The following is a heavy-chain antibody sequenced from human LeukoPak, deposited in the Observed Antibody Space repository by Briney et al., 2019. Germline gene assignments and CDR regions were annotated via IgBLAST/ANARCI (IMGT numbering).Heavy chain of an antibody. CDR1: GFTFTSYS. J-gene: IGHJ2*01. CDR3: AKDRTVGASYWYFDL. Sequence: PGGSLRLSCAASGFTFTSYSMSWVRQAPGKGLEWVSGTSDRGDYTYYADSVKGRFTISRDSSKNTLFLHMNTLRAEDTAIYYCAKDRTVGASYWYFDLWGRGTLVTVSS. CDR2: TSDRGDYT. D-gene: IGHD1-26*01. V-gene: IGHV3-23*01.